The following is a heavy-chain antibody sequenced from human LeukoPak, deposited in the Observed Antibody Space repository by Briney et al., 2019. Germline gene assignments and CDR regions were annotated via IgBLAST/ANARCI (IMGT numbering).Heavy chain of an antibody. V-gene: IGHV3-30*18. CDR3: AKDPNYYDSSGYDY. J-gene: IGHJ4*02. CDR1: GFTFSSYG. D-gene: IGHD3-22*01. Sequence: GRSLRLSCAASGFTFSSYGMHWVRQAPGKGLEWVAVISYDGSNKYYADSVKSRFTISRDNSKNTLYLQMNSLRAEDTAVYYCAKDPNYYDSSGYDYWGQGTLVTVSS. CDR2: ISYDGSNK.